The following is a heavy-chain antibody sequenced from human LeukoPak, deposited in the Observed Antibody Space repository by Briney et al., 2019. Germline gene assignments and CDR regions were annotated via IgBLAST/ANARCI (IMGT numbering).Heavy chain of an antibody. CDR3: AKDSPLLPYGDYYFDY. D-gene: IGHD4-17*01. CDR1: GFTFDDYA. Sequence: GGSLRLSCAASGFTFDDYAMHWVRQAPGKGLEWVSGISWNSGSIGYADSVKGRFTISRDNSKNTLYLQTNSLRAEDTAVYYCAKDSPLLPYGDYYFDYWGQGTLVTVSS. V-gene: IGHV3-9*01. J-gene: IGHJ4*02. CDR2: ISWNSGSI.